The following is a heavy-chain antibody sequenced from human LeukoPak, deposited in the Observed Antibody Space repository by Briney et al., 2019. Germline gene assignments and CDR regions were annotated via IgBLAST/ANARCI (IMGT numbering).Heavy chain of an antibody. CDR1: GYTFTGYY. D-gene: IGHD6-6*01. CDR3: ASIRTYSSSAYDSFDI. V-gene: IGHV1-2*02. J-gene: IGHJ3*02. Sequence: GASVKVSCKASGYTFTGYYMHWVRQAPGQGLEWMGWINPNSGGTNYAQKFQGRVTMTRDTSISTAYMELSRLRSDDTAVYYCASIRTYSSSAYDSFDIWGQGRLVTVSS. CDR2: INPNSGGT.